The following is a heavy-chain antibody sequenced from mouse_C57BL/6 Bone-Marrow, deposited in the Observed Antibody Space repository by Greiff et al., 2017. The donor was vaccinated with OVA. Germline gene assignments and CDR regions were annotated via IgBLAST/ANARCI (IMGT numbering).Heavy chain of an antibody. CDR3: ARERYYGSSYKGNFDV. CDR1: GYTFTSYW. V-gene: IGHV1-55*01. Sequence: QVQLQQPGAELVKPGASVKMSCKASGYTFTSYWITWVKQRPGQGLEWIGDIYPGSGSTNYNEKFKSKATLTVDTSSSTAYMQLSSLTSEDSAVYYGARERYYGSSYKGNFDVWGTGTTVTVSS. J-gene: IGHJ1*03. CDR2: IYPGSGST. D-gene: IGHD1-1*01.